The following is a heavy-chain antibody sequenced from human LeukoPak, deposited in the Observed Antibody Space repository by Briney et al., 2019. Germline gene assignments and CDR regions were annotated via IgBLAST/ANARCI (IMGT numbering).Heavy chain of an antibody. CDR3: AREGYCSSTSCYISPFGTYNWFDP. V-gene: IGHV4-4*07. Sequence: SETLSLTCTVSGGSISSYYWSWIRQPAGKGLEWIGRIYTSGSTNYNPSLKSRVTMSVDTSKNQFSLELSSVTAADTAVYYCAREGYCSSTSCYISPFGTYNWFDPWGQGTLVTVSS. D-gene: IGHD2-2*02. CDR2: IYTSGST. CDR1: GGSISSYY. J-gene: IGHJ5*02.